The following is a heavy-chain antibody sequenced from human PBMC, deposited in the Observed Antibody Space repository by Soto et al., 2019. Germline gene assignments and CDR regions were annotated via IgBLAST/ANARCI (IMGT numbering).Heavy chain of an antibody. D-gene: IGHD6-6*01. V-gene: IGHV3-53*01. Sequence: EVQFVESGGCLIQPGGYLRLSCAVSGFAVGANYISCVRQAPGQGVEWVSIIYTDDTSYYADYVKGRFTFSRDKSKNTLSLQMDSPRVDATAVYYCVRVSSPLTDNGFDTWGQGTLVTVFS. CDR1: GFAVGANY. CDR3: VRVSSPLTDNGFDT. J-gene: IGHJ5*02. CDR2: IYTDDTS.